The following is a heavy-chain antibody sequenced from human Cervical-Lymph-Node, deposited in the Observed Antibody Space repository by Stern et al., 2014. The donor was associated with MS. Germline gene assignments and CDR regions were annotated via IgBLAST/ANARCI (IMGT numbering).Heavy chain of an antibody. J-gene: IGHJ4*02. Sequence: VQLVESGPGLVKPSETLSLTCSVSGDSISSKSYYWGWIRQSPGKGLEWIGSGYYSGNTYSTSSFKSRVTISVDTSKNQFSLNLTSVTAADTAVYFCARLGRHNSSGWFRPHFPDYWGQGTLVTVSS. CDR1: GDSISSKSYY. CDR3: ARLGRHNSSGWFRPHFPDY. V-gene: IGHV4-39*01. CDR2: GYYSGNT. D-gene: IGHD6-19*01.